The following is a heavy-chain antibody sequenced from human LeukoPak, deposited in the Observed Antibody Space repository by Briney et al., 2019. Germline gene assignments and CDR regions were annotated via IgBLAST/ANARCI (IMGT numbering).Heavy chain of an antibody. CDR1: GVSISRFY. D-gene: IGHD1-1*01. CDR2: IYSGVPT. J-gene: IGHJ4*02. Sequence: SETLSLTCTTSGVSISRFYWSWVRQPPGRGLKWIGNIYSGVPTYFNPSLKSRVIISVDTSKNQFSLNLTSVTAADTAMYYCVQTTGWPGFDYWGQGILVTVPS. V-gene: IGHV4-4*09. CDR3: VQTTGWPGFDY.